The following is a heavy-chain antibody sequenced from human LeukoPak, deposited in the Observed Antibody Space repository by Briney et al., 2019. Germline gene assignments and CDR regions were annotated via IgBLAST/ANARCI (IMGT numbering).Heavy chain of an antibody. CDR2: IYYTGTA. V-gene: IGHV4-59*01. D-gene: IGHD4-17*01. CDR3: ARDEHGDFQGFDY. CDR1: GGPISNYY. Sequence: ASETLSLTCTVSGGPISNYYWSWIRQPPGKGLEWIGYIYYTGTAKSNPSLKSRVTLSLDTSKSQFALKMTSVIAADTAVYYCARDEHGDFQGFDYWGQGTRVTVSS. J-gene: IGHJ4*02.